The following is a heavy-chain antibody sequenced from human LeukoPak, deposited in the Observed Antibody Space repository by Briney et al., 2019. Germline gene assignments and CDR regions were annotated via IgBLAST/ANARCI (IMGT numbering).Heavy chain of an antibody. CDR2: ISWGGDST. CDR3: AKGQQWLPGDY. CDR1: GFTFDDYT. Sequence: GSLRLSCAASGFTFDDYTMHWVRQAPGKGLEWVSLISWGGDSTYYADSVKGRFTISRDNSKNSLYLQMNSLRTEDTALYYCAKGQQWLPGDYWGQGTLVTVSS. V-gene: IGHV3-43*01. J-gene: IGHJ4*02. D-gene: IGHD6-19*01.